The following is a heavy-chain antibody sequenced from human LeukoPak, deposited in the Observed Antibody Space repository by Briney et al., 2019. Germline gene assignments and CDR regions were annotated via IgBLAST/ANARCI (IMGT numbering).Heavy chain of an antibody. CDR3: ARNPRTPGDYMDV. V-gene: IGHV1-69*05. CDR1: GGTFNTYS. Sequence: SVKVSCKASGGTFNTYSICWARQAPGQGLEWMGRIIPIFDTTTYAQKFQGRVTITTDESSSTAYMELSSLRSEDTAVYYCARNPRTPGDYMDVWGKGTTVTVSS. J-gene: IGHJ6*03. CDR2: IIPIFDTT. D-gene: IGHD1-14*01.